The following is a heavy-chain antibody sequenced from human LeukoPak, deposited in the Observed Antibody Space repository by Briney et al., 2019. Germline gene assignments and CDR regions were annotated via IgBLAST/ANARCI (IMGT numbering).Heavy chain of an antibody. V-gene: IGHV3-74*01. J-gene: IGHJ4*02. CDR1: GFSFSSYW. CDR2: ISSDASST. CDR3: AMLAKMATIDDFDY. Sequence: GGSLRLSCAASGFSFSSYWMHWVRQAPGKGLLWVSRISSDASSTNYADSVKGRFTISRDNAKNTLYLQMNSLRAEDTAAYYCAMLAKMATIDDFDYWGQGTLVTVSS. D-gene: IGHD5-24*01.